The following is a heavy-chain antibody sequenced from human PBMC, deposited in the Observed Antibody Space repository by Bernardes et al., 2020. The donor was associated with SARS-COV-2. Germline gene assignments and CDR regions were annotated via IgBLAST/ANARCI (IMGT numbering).Heavy chain of an antibody. J-gene: IGHJ4*02. CDR1: GDSISSGGFY. CDR2: VFYSGIT. Sequence: SETLSLTCSVSGDSISSGGFYWTWIRQHPGKGLEWVGYVFYSGITYYNPSLKGRITISMDTSKNHFSLKLSSVSAADTAIYYCARTSMSHFDYWGQGALVTVSS. CDR3: ARTSMSHFDY. D-gene: IGHD5-18*01. V-gene: IGHV4-31*03.